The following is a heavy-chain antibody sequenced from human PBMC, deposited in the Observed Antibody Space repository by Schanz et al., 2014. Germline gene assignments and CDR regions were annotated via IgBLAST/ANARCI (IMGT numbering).Heavy chain of an antibody. D-gene: IGHD2-15*01. CDR1: GGTFSSYT. CDR2: IIPVLAIA. V-gene: IGHV1-69*02. Sequence: QVPLVQSGAEVKKPGSSVTVSCTASGGTFSSYTISWIRQAPGQGLEWMGRIIPVLAIADYAQKFQGRVTITADKSTSTASMELSSLRSEDTAVYYCARGRGCTGGSCYSWFDLWGQGTLVTVAS. J-gene: IGHJ5*02. CDR3: ARGRGCTGGSCYSWFDL.